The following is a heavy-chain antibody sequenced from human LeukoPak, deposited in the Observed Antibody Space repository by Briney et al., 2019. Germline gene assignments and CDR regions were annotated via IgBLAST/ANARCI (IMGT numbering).Heavy chain of an antibody. V-gene: IGHV3-30-3*01. CDR2: ISYDGSNK. CDR1: GFTFSNYA. CDR3: ARDQGVVVVAMAFDI. J-gene: IGHJ3*02. Sequence: HPGGSLRLSCAASGFTFSNYAMHWVRQAPGKGLEWVAVISYDGSNKYYADSVKGRFTISRDNSKNTLYVQMNSLRAEDTAVYYCARDQGVVVVAMAFDIWGQATMVTVSS. D-gene: IGHD2-15*01.